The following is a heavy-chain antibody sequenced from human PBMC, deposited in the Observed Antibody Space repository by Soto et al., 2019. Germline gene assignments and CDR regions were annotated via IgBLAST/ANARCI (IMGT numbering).Heavy chain of an antibody. V-gene: IGHV3-30*18. D-gene: IGHD1-26*01. J-gene: IGHJ4*02. CDR1: VFTCSSYG. CDR2: ISYDGSNK. CDR3: AKGHSGSYSKGLPAWY. Sequence: PWGSLRLWCSASVFTCSSYGMHWFRQAPGKGLERVAVISYDGSNKYYADSVKGRFTISRDNSKNTLYLQMNSLRAEDTAVYYCAKGHSGSYSKGLPAWYWGQGTLVTVSS.